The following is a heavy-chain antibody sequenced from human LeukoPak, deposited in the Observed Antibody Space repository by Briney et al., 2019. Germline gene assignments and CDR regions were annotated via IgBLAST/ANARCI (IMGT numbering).Heavy chain of an antibody. CDR3: ARDASGGTRGSGTYYTFFH. V-gene: IGHV4-59*01. D-gene: IGHD3-10*01. J-gene: IGHJ4*02. CDR2: IYYSGST. CDR1: GGSISSSY. Sequence: PSETLSLTCTVSGGSISSSYWSWIRQPPGKGLEWIGYIYYSGSTNYNPSLKSRVTISVDTSMNQFSLKLSAVAAADTAVYYCARDASGGTRGSGTYYTFFHWGQGTLVTVSS.